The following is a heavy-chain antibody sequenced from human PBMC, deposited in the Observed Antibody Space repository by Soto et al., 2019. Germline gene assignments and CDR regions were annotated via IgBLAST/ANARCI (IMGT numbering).Heavy chain of an antibody. V-gene: IGHV4-31*03. J-gene: IGHJ6*02. CDR3: ARGTVYCSGGSCYWEGVYYYYGMDV. CDR2: IYYSGST. CDR1: GGSISSGGYY. D-gene: IGHD2-15*01. Sequence: SQTLSLPCTVSGGSISSGGYYWSWIRQHPGKGLEWIGYIYYSGSTYYNPSLKSRVTISVDTSKNQFSLKLSSVTAADTAVYYCARGTVYCSGGSCYWEGVYYYYGMDVWGQGTTVTVSS.